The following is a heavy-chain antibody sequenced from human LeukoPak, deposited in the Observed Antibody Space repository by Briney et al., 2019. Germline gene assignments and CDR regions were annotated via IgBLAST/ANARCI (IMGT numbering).Heavy chain of an antibody. Sequence: PGGSLRLSCAASGFTFTSYAMSWVRQPPGKGLEWVSSISVSGDNTFYADSVKGRFTISRDNSKNTLYLQMSSLSAEDTAVYFCAKGGLITMVRGVFDYWGQGTLVTVSS. CDR3: AKGGLITMVRGVFDY. J-gene: IGHJ4*02. CDR2: ISVSGDNT. CDR1: GFTFTSYA. D-gene: IGHD3-10*01. V-gene: IGHV3-23*01.